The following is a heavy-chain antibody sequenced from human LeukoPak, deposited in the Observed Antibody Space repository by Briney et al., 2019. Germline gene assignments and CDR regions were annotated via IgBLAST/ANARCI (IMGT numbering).Heavy chain of an antibody. CDR1: GFTFSLYW. J-gene: IGHJ4*02. Sequence: GGTLRLSCAASGFTFSLYWMNWVRRAPGKGLEWVANIKQDGSEKNYVDSVKGRFTISRDNAKNSLYLQMNNLRVEDTAMYYCAGGTGFIIKDWGQGTLVTVSS. CDR2: IKQDGSEK. CDR3: AGGTGFIIKD. V-gene: IGHV3-7*03. D-gene: IGHD3-9*01.